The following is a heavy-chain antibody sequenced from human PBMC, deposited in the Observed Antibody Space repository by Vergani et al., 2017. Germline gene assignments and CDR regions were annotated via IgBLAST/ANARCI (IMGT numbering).Heavy chain of an antibody. D-gene: IGHD3-10*01. J-gene: IGHJ3*02. Sequence: EVQLVQSGAEVKKPGESLRISCKGSGYSFTSYWISWVRQMPGKGLEWMGRIDPSDSYTKYSPSVQGHVTMSADKSISTAYLQWSRLKASDTARYYCAKRGYDPRDAFDIWGQGTMVTVAS. V-gene: IGHV5-10-1*03. CDR3: AKRGYDPRDAFDI. CDR2: IDPSDSYT. CDR1: GYSFTSYW.